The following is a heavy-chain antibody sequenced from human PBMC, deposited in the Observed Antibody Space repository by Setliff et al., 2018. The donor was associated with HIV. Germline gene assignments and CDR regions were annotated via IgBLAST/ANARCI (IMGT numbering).Heavy chain of an antibody. D-gene: IGHD3-22*01. V-gene: IGHV4-39*07. CDR3: ARLRITMIMMLNYFDY. Sequence: SETLSLTCTVSGGSISRGSYSWGWIRQPPGKGLEWIGSISYTGITNYNPSLKSLVTMSVDTSKNQFSLRLTSVTAADTAVYFCARLRITMIMMLNYFDYWGQGTLVTVSS. CDR1: GGSISRGSYS. J-gene: IGHJ4*02. CDR2: ISYTGIT.